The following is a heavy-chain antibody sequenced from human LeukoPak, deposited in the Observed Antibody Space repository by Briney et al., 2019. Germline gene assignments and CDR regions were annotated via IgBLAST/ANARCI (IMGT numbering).Heavy chain of an antibody. V-gene: IGHV3-23*01. CDR2: ISESGGNT. Sequence: PGGSLRLSCAASGFTLNNYAMSWFRQPPGRGLEWVSAISESGGNTYFADSVKGRFTISRDNSKNTLYLQMNSLRVEDTAVYYCARDGSGGYRNRGVFDIWGQGTMVTVSS. CDR3: ARDGSGGYRNRGVFDI. J-gene: IGHJ3*02. CDR1: GFTLNNYA. D-gene: IGHD5-18*01.